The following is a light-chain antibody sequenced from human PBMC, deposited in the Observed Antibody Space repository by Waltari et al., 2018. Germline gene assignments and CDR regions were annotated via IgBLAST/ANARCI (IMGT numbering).Light chain of an antibody. Sequence: YVLTQTPSVSLAPGQTATITGDASGGVDWYRQKPGQAPVLLLYFGTERPSGIPERISGSFSGDTAILTISRVEVGDEADYYCQVWDSNTNQVTFGGGTKLAVL. V-gene: IGLV3-21*04. J-gene: IGLJ2*01. CDR1: ASGG. CDR2: FGT. CDR3: QVWDSNTNQVT.